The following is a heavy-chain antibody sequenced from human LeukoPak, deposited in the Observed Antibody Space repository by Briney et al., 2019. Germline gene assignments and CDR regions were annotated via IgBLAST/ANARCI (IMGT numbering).Heavy chain of an antibody. Sequence: SVTVSCKATGCSFSSYAIGGVRQAPGQGLEWMGGSIPIFGTANYAQKFQGRVTITADESTSTAYMELSSLRSEDTAVYYCARSYGSGSYYPMVYYYGMDVWGQGTTVTVSS. D-gene: IGHD3-10*01. CDR2: SIPIFGTA. CDR3: ARSYGSGSYYPMVYYYGMDV. CDR1: GCSFSSYA. V-gene: IGHV1-69*13. J-gene: IGHJ6*02.